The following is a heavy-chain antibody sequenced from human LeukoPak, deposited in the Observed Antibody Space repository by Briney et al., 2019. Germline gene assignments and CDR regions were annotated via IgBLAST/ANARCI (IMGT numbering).Heavy chain of an antibody. V-gene: IGHV3-30*02. J-gene: IGHJ6*03. CDR3: AKAVARPYYYYMDV. D-gene: IGHD5-12*01. Sequence: PGGSLRLSCAASGFTFSSYDMHWVRQAPGKGLEWVAFIRYDGSNRYYADSVKGRFTISRDNSKNTLYLQMNSLRGEDTAEYYCAKAVARPYYYYMDVWGKGTTVTISS. CDR1: GFTFSSYD. CDR2: IRYDGSNR.